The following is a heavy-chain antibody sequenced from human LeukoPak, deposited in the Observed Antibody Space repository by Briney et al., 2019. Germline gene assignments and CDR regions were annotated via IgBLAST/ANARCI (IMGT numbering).Heavy chain of an antibody. CDR2: IGSSGGGI. J-gene: IGHJ4*02. CDR3: AIDPNWGTHS. CDR1: GFTFSTYT. V-gene: IGHV3-23*01. D-gene: IGHD7-27*01. Sequence: GGSLRLSCAASGFTFSTYTMYWVRHPPGKGLEWVSIIGSSGGGIHYADSVKSRFTISRDNSKNALYLQMNSLRVEDTAVYYCAIDPNWGTHSWGQGVLVTVSS.